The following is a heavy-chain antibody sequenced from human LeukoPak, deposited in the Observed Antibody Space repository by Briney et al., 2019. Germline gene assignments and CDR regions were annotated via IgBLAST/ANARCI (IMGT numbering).Heavy chain of an antibody. CDR3: AKPKRPAAAPGAFDI. Sequence: GGSLRLSCAASGLTFNKTSMSWVRQSPGKGLEWVSAIGVSAGSTYYADFAKGRFTISRDNSKNTVYLQMNSLRAEDTAVYYCAKPKRPAAAPGAFDIWGQGTMVTVSS. J-gene: IGHJ3*02. CDR2: IGVSAGST. CDR1: GLTFNKTS. V-gene: IGHV3-23*01. D-gene: IGHD6-13*01.